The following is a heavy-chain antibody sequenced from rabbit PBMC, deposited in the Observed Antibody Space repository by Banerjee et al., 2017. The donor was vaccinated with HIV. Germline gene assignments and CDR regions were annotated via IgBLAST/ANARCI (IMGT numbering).Heavy chain of an antibody. CDR2: IAAGSSSIT. CDR1: GFSFSSSYY. Sequence: QEQLVESGGGLVQPEGSLTLTCTASGFSFSSSYYMCWVRQAPGKGLEWIACIAAGSSSITYYATWAKGRFTISKTSSTTVTLQMTSLTAADTATYFCARDLAGVIGWNFGLWGPGTLVTVS. V-gene: IGHV1S45*01. D-gene: IGHD4-1*01. J-gene: IGHJ6*01. CDR3: ARDLAGVIGWNFGL.